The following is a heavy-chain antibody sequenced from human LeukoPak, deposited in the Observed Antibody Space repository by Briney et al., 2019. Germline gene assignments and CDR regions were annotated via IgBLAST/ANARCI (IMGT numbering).Heavy chain of an antibody. CDR2: VNPNGGGT. Sequence: ASVKVSCKSSGYTFTDYYMHWGRQAPGQGLEWVGWVNPNGGGTNYAQSFQGRVTMTRDTSIGTAYMELSSLISDDTAIYYCARENNSGWYRKAAFDYWGQGTLVTVTS. CDR1: GYTFTDYY. D-gene: IGHD6-19*01. J-gene: IGHJ4*02. V-gene: IGHV1-2*02. CDR3: ARENNSGWYRKAAFDY.